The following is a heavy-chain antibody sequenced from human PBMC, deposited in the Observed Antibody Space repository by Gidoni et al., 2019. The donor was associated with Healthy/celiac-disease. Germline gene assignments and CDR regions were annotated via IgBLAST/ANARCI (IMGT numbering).Heavy chain of an antibody. CDR1: GFSLSTSGVG. D-gene: IGHD3-10*01. CDR3: AHRREVQGFIYFDY. Sequence: QITLKESGTTLVKHTQTLTMTCTFYGFSLSTSGVGVGWIRQPPGKALDWLALLYWDYDKRYSPSLKRRLTITNDTSNNQVVLTMTNMDPVDTATYYCAHRREVQGFIYFDYWGQGTLVTVSS. J-gene: IGHJ4*02. CDR2: LYWDYDK. V-gene: IGHV2-5*02.